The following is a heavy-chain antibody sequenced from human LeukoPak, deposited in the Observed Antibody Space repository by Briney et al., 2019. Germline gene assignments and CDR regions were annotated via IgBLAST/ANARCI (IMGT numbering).Heavy chain of an antibody. V-gene: IGHV3-30*04. CDR1: GFTFSSYA. J-gene: IGHJ4*02. D-gene: IGHD2-2*01. Sequence: GGSLRLSCAASGFTFSSYAMHWVRQAPGTGLEWVAVISYDGDNEYYADSVKGRFTISRDDSKNTLYLQMNCLRPEDTAVYYCASYCTTTSCYRADWGQGTLVTVSS. CDR3: ASYCTTTSCYRAD. CDR2: ISYDGDNE.